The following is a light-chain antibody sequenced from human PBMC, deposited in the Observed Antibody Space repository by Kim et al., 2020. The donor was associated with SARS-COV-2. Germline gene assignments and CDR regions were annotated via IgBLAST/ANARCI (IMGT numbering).Light chain of an antibody. Sequence: VALGQTVRITCQGDSLRSYYATWYQQKPGQAPILVIYGKNNRPSGIPDRFSGSSSGNTASLTITGTQAGDEADYYCNSRDSNDNVVFGRGTQLTVL. V-gene: IGLV3-19*01. J-gene: IGLJ2*01. CDR3: NSRDSNDNVV. CDR1: SLRSYY. CDR2: GKN.